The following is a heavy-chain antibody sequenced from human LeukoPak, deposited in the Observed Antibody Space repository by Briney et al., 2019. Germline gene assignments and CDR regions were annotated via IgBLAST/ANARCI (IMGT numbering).Heavy chain of an antibody. Sequence: PGGSLRLSCAASGFTFNSYWMNWVRQAPGKGLEWVANINQDASEKYYVDSVKGRFTISRDNGKKSLYLQMNGLRAEDTAVYYCARGQVTAVTGLASFDIWGQGTMVTVSS. J-gene: IGHJ3*02. D-gene: IGHD4-17*01. CDR3: ARGQVTAVTGLASFDI. V-gene: IGHV3-7*04. CDR2: INQDASEK. CDR1: GFTFNSYW.